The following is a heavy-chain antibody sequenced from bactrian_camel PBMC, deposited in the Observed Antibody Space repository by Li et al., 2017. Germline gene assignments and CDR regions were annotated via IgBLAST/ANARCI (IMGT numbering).Heavy chain of an antibody. D-gene: IGHD6*01. CDR1: GFAFSNYD. CDR3: SKAAYGGSSYDY. J-gene: IGHJ4*01. V-gene: IGHV3S40*01. CDR2: INIGGDST. Sequence: VQLVESGGGLVQPGGSLRLSCAASGFAFSNYDLSWVRQAPGKGLEWVSVINIGGDSTQYADSVKGRSTISRDDAKNTLYLQLNNLKTEDTAMYYCSKAAYGGSSYDYWGQGTQVTVS.